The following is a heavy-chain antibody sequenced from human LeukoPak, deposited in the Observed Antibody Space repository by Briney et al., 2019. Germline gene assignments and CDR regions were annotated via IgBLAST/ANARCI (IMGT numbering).Heavy chain of an antibody. J-gene: IGHJ4*02. V-gene: IGHV3-23*01. CDR3: AKDFSSGWPYCFDY. Sequence: GGTLRLSCAASGFTFSSYATSWVRQAPGKGLEWVSAIKGRFTISRDNSKNTLYLQMNSLRAEDTAVYYCAKDFSSGWPYCFDYWGQATLVTVSS. CDR1: GFTFSSYA. D-gene: IGHD6-19*01. CDR2: I.